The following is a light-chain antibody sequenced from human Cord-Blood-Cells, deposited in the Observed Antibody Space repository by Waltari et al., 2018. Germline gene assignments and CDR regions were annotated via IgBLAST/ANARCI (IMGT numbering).Light chain of an antibody. J-gene: IGKJ4*01. Sequence: DIQMTQSPSSLSASVGDRVSITGRASQSISSYLNWYKQKPGKAPTLQIYAASRLQGGARSSFSGTGSETAFTLTSRRPQPEDIATYYYQHSYSTLTFGGGTRVEIK. CDR3: QHSYSTLT. CDR1: QSISSY. V-gene: IGKV1-39*01. CDR2: AAS.